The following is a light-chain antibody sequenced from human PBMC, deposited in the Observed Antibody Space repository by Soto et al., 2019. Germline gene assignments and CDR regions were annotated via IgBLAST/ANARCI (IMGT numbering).Light chain of an antibody. V-gene: IGKV2-28*01. CDR3: MQALQTPRYA. CDR2: LGS. CDR1: QSLLHSNGDNY. J-gene: IGKJ2*01. Sequence: DIVMTQSPLSLPVTPGEPASISCRSSQSLLHSNGDNYWDWYLQKPGQSPQLLIYLGSNRASGVPDRFSGSGSGLDFTLKISRVAAEDVGVYYCMQALQTPRYAFGQGTKLEIK.